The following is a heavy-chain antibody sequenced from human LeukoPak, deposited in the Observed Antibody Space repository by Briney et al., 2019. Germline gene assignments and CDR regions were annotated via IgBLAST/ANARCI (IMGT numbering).Heavy chain of an antibody. D-gene: IGHD3-10*01. CDR2: IHPGDSDP. Sequence: GESLKISCKGSGYSFISYWIGWVRQMPGKGLEWMGIIHPGDSDPRYSPSFQGQVTISADKSICTAYLQWSSLKASDTAMYYCARHFYYGSGSYYFDYWGQGTVVTVSS. V-gene: IGHV5-51*01. CDR1: GYSFISYW. CDR3: ARHFYYGSGSYYFDY. J-gene: IGHJ4*02.